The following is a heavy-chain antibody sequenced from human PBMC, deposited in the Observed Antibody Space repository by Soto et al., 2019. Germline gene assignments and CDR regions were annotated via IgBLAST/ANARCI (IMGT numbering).Heavy chain of an antibody. CDR1: GFTFSSYA. CDR3: AKEGKYSYGLPYYYGMDV. J-gene: IGHJ6*02. D-gene: IGHD5-18*01. Sequence: EVQLLESGGGLVQPGGSLRLYCAASGFTFSSYAMSWVRQAPGKGLEWVSAISGSGGSTYYADSVKGRFTISRDNSKNTLYLQMNSLRAEDTAVYYCAKEGKYSYGLPYYYGMDVWGQGTTVTVSS. CDR2: ISGSGGST. V-gene: IGHV3-23*01.